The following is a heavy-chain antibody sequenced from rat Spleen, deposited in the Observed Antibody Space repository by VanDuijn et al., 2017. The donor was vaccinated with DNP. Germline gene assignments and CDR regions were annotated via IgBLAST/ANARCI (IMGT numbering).Heavy chain of an antibody. J-gene: IGHJ4*01. V-gene: IGHV5-29*01. Sequence: EVKLVESGGGLVQPGRSLKLSCAVSGFTFSDYYMAWVRQAPAKGLEWVATISYNGGTPYYRDSVKGRFSISRDNAKNTLYLQMDSLRSEDTATYYCARHRTIMPYYYSMDAWGQGASVTVSS. CDR3: ARHRTIMPYYYSMDA. CDR2: ISYNGGTP. CDR1: GFTFSDYY. D-gene: IGHD1-12*01.